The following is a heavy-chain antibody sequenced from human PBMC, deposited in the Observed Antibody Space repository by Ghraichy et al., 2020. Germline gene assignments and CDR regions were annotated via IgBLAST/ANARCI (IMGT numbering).Heavy chain of an antibody. D-gene: IGHD6-19*01. J-gene: IGHJ4*02. CDR1: GYTLTELS. V-gene: IGHV1-24*01. Sequence: ASVKVSCKVSGYTLTELSMHWVRQAPGKGLEWMGGFDPEDGETIYAQKFQGRVTMTEDTSTDTAYMELSSLRSEDTAVYYCATDPLDSGWDSYFDYWGQGTLVTVSS. CDR3: ATDPLDSGWDSYFDY. CDR2: FDPEDGET.